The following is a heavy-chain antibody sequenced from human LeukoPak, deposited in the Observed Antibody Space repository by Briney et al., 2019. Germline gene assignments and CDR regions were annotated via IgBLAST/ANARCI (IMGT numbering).Heavy chain of an antibody. Sequence: PSGALSLTLGLVGASIITTNWGGGVRQPPGKGLEWIGEVHLNGATNYNPSLESRVSMSIDKSKNHLSLKLSSVTAADTATYYCTRDSGAFFFCGFWGQGTLVTVSS. J-gene: IGHJ1*01. CDR2: VHLNGAT. V-gene: IGHV4-4*02. CDR3: TRDSGAFFFCGF. CDR1: GASIITTNW. D-gene: IGHD1-26*01.